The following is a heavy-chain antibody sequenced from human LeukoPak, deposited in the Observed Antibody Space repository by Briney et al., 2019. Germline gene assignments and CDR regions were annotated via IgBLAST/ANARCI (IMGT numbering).Heavy chain of an antibody. Sequence: PGGSLRLSCAASGFTFSSYWMSWVRQAPGKGLEWVANIKQDGSEKYYVDSVKGRFTISRDNAKNSLYLQMNSLRAEDTAVYYCASLSSRIEGSPGYWGQGTLVTVSS. CDR2: IKQDGSEK. J-gene: IGHJ4*02. CDR1: GFTFSSYW. CDR3: ASLSSRIEGSPGY. D-gene: IGHD1-26*01. V-gene: IGHV3-7*01.